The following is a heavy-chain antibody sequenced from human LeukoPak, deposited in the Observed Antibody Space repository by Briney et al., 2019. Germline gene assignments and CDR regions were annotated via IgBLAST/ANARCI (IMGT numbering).Heavy chain of an antibody. J-gene: IGHJ6*03. CDR2: IIPIFGTA. Sequence: SVKVSCKASGGTFSSYAISWVRQAPGQGLEWMGGIIPIFGTANYAQKFQGRVTITADESTSTAYMELSSLRSEDTAVYYCARGRDIYCGGDCYSDYYYYYMDVWGKGTTVTVSS. CDR1: GGTFSSYA. V-gene: IGHV1-69*13. D-gene: IGHD2-21*01. CDR3: ARGRDIYCGGDCYSDYYYYYMDV.